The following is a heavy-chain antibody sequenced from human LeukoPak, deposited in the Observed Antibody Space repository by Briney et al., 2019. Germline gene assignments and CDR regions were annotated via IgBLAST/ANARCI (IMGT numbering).Heavy chain of an antibody. J-gene: IGHJ6*03. CDR1: GGSITSANW. Sequence: PSETLSLTCAVSGGSITSANWWSWVRQSPGKGLEWIGEIYHTGNTNYNPSLNSRVSISLDTSKSQFSLKLSSVTAADTAVYYCTRGSIAYYYMDVWGKGTTVTISS. V-gene: IGHV4-4*02. CDR2: IYHTGNT. D-gene: IGHD3-22*01. CDR3: TRGSIAYYYMDV.